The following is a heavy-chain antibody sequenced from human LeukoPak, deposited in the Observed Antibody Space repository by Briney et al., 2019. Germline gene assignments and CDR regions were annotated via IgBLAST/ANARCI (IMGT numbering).Heavy chain of an antibody. CDR3: AREYGQSNYYFDS. CDR1: GFTFSNYV. CDR2: ISDSGDDT. J-gene: IGHJ4*02. V-gene: IGHV3-23*01. Sequence: GGSLRLSCTGSGFTFSNYVMSWVRQAPGKRLEWVSGISDSGDDTDYADSVKGRFTISRDNSRNTVYLQMNSLRADDTAVYYCAREYGQSNYYFDSWGQGTLVTVSS. D-gene: IGHD1-1*01.